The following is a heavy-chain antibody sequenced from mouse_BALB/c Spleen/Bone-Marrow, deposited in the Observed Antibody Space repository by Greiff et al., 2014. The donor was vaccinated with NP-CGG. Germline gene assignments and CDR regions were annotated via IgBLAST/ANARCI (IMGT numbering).Heavy chain of an antibody. CDR3: ARELVATDYFDY. J-gene: IGHJ2*01. CDR2: INPFNDGT. Sequence: LVESGPELVKPGASVKMSCKASRYTFTNYVLHWVKQKPGQGLEWIGFINPFNDGTNYNEKFKGKATVTSDKSSSTAYMELSSLTSEDAAFYYCARELVATDYFDYWGQGTTLTVSS. CDR1: RYTFTNYV. D-gene: IGHD1-1*01. V-gene: IGHV1-14*01.